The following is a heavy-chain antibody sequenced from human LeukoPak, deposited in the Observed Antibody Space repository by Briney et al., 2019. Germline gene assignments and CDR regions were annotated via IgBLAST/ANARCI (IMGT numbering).Heavy chain of an antibody. CDR2: IYSGGST. J-gene: IGHJ3*02. CDR3: ARDTFGSSAFDI. CDR1: GFTVSSNY. D-gene: IGHD3-16*01. Sequence: GGSLRLSCAASGFTVSSNYMSWVRQAPGKGLEWVSVIYSGGSTYYADSVKGRFTISRDNSKNTLYLQMNSLRAEDTAVYYCARDTFGSSAFDIWGQGTMATVSS. V-gene: IGHV3-66*01.